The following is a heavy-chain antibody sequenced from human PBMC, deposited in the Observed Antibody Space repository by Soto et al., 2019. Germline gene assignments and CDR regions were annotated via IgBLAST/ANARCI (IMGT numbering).Heavy chain of an antibody. V-gene: IGHV1-18*01. D-gene: IGHD7-27*01. J-gene: IGHJ6*02. Sequence: QVQLVQSGAEVKKPGASVKVSCKASGYTFTSYGISWVRQAPGQGLEWMGWISAYNGNTNYAQKLQGRVTMTTDTSTSTAYMELRSLRSDDTAVYYCARVPNWGYYYYYGMDVWGQGTTVTVSS. CDR3: ARVPNWGYYYYYGMDV. CDR2: ISAYNGNT. CDR1: GYTFTSYG.